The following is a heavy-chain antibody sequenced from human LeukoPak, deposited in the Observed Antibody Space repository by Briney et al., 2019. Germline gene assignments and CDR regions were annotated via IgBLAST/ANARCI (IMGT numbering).Heavy chain of an antibody. CDR1: GFTYSTYD. CDR3: AKDHARGYYGSGSYNE. CDR2: ISGSGGSI. Sequence: GGSLRLSCAASGFTYSTYDMSWVRQAPEKGLEWVSAISGSGGSIYYADSVKGRFTISRDNSKNTLYLQMNSLRAEDTAVYYCAKDHARGYYGSGSYNEWGQGTLVTVSS. J-gene: IGHJ4*02. D-gene: IGHD3-10*01. V-gene: IGHV3-23*01.